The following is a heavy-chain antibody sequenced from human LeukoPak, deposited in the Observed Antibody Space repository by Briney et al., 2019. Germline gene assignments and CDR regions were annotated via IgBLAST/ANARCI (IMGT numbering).Heavy chain of an antibody. D-gene: IGHD6-13*01. Sequence: ASVKVSCKASGYTFTGDWMRWVRQAPGQGLEWMGWINPNNGDTNYARRFQGRVTMTRDRSISTAYMELSRLRSDDTALYYCARVQPPAITAAGPQTYYYYGMDVWGQGTTVTVSS. CDR3: ARVQPPAITAAGPQTYYYYGMDV. V-gene: IGHV1-2*02. J-gene: IGHJ6*02. CDR2: INPNNGDT. CDR1: GYTFTGDW.